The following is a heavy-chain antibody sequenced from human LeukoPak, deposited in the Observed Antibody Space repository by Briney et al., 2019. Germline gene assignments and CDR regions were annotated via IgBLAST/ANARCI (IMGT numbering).Heavy chain of an antibody. D-gene: IGHD1-26*01. CDR1: GGSISSYY. CDR2: IYTSGNT. Sequence: PSETLSLTCTVSGGSISSYYRSWIRQPAGKGREWLGRIYTSGNTNYNPSLKSRVTISVDKSKNQFSLKLSSVTAADTAVYYCARVLVGANYYYYYMDVWGKGTTVTVSS. CDR3: ARVLVGANYYYYYMDV. V-gene: IGHV4-4*07. J-gene: IGHJ6*03.